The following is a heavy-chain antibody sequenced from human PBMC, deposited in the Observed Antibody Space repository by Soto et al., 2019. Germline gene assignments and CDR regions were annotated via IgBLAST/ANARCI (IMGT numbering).Heavy chain of an antibody. CDR2: LWYDGSNK. Sequence: GGSLRLSCAASGFTFSSYGMHWVRQAPGKGLEWVAVLWYDGSNKYYADSVKGRFTISRDNSKNTLYLQMNSLRAEDTAVYYCARDHTPLWVYYYGMDVWGQGTTVTVSS. D-gene: IGHD3-16*01. CDR1: GFTFSSYG. V-gene: IGHV3-33*01. CDR3: ARDHTPLWVYYYGMDV. J-gene: IGHJ6*02.